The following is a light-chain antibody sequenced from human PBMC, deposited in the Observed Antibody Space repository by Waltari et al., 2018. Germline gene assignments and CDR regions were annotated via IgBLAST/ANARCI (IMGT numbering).Light chain of an antibody. CDR2: YDR. J-gene: IGLJ1*01. CDR3: HVWHPHVDPGV. Sequence: SYVVTQPPSVSVAPGETATITCGGDNIGTYSVHWYQQKAGQAPVLVIFYDRDRPSGSPDRFSGSNSGNMATLTISRVEAGDEARYYCHVWHPHVDPGVFGTGTKVTVL. V-gene: IGLV3-21*04. CDR1: NIGTYS.